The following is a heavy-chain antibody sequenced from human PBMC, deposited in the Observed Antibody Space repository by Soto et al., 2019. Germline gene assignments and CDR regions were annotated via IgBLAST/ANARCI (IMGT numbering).Heavy chain of an antibody. CDR2: NSSGGTTT. V-gene: IGHV3-11*01. CDR1: GFAFSDYY. D-gene: IGHD3-10*01. CDR3: TRDPRYSSGLYYGVDV. J-gene: IGHJ6*02. Sequence: QVELVEPGGGLVKPGGSLRLSCAASGFAFSDYYMTWVRQAPGKGLEWISYNSSGGTTTYYAGSVKGRLTISRDNAKNSLYLQMNRLRAEDTAVYYCTRDPRYSSGLYYGVDVWGQGTSVTVSS.